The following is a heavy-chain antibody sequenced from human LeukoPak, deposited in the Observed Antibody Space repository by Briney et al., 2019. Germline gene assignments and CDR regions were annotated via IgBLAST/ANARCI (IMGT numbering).Heavy chain of an antibody. CDR1: GGTFSSYA. CDR2: IIPIFGTA. J-gene: IGHJ4*02. V-gene: IGHV1-69*05. CDR3: ARGVIGYSYGSPLYYFDY. D-gene: IGHD5-18*01. Sequence: PVKVSCKASGGTFSSYAISWVRQAPGQGLEWMGGIIPIFGTANYAQKFQGRVTITTDESTSTAYMELSSLRSEDTAVYYCARGVIGYSYGSPLYYFDYWGQGTLVTVSS.